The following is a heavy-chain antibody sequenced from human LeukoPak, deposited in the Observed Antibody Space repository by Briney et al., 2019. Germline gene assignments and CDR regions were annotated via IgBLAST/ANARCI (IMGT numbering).Heavy chain of an antibody. Sequence: PSETLSLTCTVSGGSISSYYWSWIRQPPGKGLEWIGYIYYSGSTNYNPSLKSRVTISVDTSKNQFSLKLSSVTAADAAVFYCAGSGYSYGNYYMDVWGKGTTVTVSS. D-gene: IGHD5-18*01. CDR3: AGSGYSYGNYYMDV. CDR2: IYYSGST. CDR1: GGSISSYY. J-gene: IGHJ6*03. V-gene: IGHV4-59*01.